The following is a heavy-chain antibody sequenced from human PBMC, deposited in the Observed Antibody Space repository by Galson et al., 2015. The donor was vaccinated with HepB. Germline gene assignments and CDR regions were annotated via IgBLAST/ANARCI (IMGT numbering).Heavy chain of an antibody. CDR3: ARVGHVLRYFDWYPGEDY. CDR1: GYTFTSYA. D-gene: IGHD3-9*01. V-gene: IGHV1-3*01. Sequence: SVKVSCKASGYTFTSYAMHWVRQAPGQRLEWMGWINAGNGNTKYSQKFQGRVTITRDTSASTAYMELSSLRSEDTAVYYCARVGHVLRYFDWYPGEDYWGQGTLVTVSS. J-gene: IGHJ4*02. CDR2: INAGNGNT.